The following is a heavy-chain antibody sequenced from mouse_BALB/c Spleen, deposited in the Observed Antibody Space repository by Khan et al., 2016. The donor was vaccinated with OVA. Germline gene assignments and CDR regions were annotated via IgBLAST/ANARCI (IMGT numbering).Heavy chain of an antibody. CDR2: ISYSGRT. CDR3: ARSVTITTVIATDFDY. Sequence: EVKLEVSGPGLVKPSQSLSLTCTVTGYSITSDYAWNWIRQFPGSKLEWMGYISYSGRTSYNPSLKSRISITRATSKNQFFLQLNSVTTEDTATYYFARSVTITTVIATDFDYWGQGTTLTVSS. CDR1: GYSITSDYA. J-gene: IGHJ2*01. D-gene: IGHD1-1*01. V-gene: IGHV3-2*02.